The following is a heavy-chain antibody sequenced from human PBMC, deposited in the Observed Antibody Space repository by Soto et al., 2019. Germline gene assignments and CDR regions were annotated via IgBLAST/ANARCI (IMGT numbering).Heavy chain of an antibody. Sequence: EVQLVESGGGLVQPGGSLRLSCAASGFTFSSNSMNWVLQAPGKGLEWVSYIRSSSRTIYYADSVKGRFTISRDNAKNSLYLQMNSLIAEDTAVYYCAREWDGDGYNSGWFDPWGKGTLVTVSS. D-gene: IGHD5-12*01. J-gene: IGHJ5*02. CDR2: IRSSSRTI. CDR1: GFTFSSNS. CDR3: AREWDGDGYNSGWFDP. V-gene: IGHV3-48*01.